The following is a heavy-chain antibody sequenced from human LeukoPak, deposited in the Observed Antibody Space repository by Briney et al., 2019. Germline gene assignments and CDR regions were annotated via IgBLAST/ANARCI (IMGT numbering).Heavy chain of an antibody. V-gene: IGHV3-23*01. CDR3: AKDRPNYYDSSGHYYRRDGDY. CDR2: IRGSGSLT. Sequence: GGSLRLSRAASGFTFSIYAMSWVRQAPGKGLEWVSSIRGSGSLTYYAGSVEGRFTISRDNSKNTLYLQMNSLRVEDTAVYYCAKDRPNYYDSSGHYYRRDGDYWGQGTLVTVSS. D-gene: IGHD3-22*01. CDR1: GFTFSIYA. J-gene: IGHJ4*02.